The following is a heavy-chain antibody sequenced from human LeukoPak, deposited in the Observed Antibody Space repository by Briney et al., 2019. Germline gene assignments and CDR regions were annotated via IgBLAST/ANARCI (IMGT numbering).Heavy chain of an antibody. J-gene: IGHJ6*03. D-gene: IGHD3-10*01. V-gene: IGHV5-51*01. CDR3: ARLRLMYYYGSGARYYYYYYYMDV. CDR2: IYPGDSDT. Sequence: GESLKISCKGSGYSFSSYYIGWVRQMPGKGLEWMGIIYPGDSDTTYSPSFQGQVTISVDKSISTAYLQWSSLKASDTAMYYCARLRLMYYYGSGARYYYYYYYMDVWGKGTTVTISS. CDR1: GYSFSSYY.